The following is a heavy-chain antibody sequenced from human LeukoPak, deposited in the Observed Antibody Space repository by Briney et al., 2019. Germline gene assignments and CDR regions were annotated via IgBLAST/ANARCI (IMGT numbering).Heavy chain of an antibody. Sequence: GGSLRLSCAASGYTFSQYSMNWVRQAPGKGLEWVSHIRSSSETFYADSVKGRFAISRDNARNSLYLQMNNLRGEDTAIYYCARDAGNSGYGCDLWGQGTLVAVSS. CDR1: GYTFSQYS. CDR3: ARDAGNSGYGCDL. D-gene: IGHD5-12*01. CDR2: IRSSSET. V-gene: IGHV3-48*01. J-gene: IGHJ5*02.